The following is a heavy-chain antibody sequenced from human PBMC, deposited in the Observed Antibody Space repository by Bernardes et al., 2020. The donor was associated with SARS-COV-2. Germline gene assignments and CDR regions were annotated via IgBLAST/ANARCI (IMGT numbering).Heavy chain of an antibody. CDR2: IYYSGST. Sequence: SETLSLTCTVSGGSIGSYYCAWIRQPPGKGLEWIGYIYYSGSTNYNPSLKSRVTISVDRSQNQFSLNLSSVTPADTAVYYCARDLSHLVRRGFDLWGRGTLVTVSS. CDR3: ARDLSHLVRRGFDL. J-gene: IGHJ2*01. D-gene: IGHD3-10*01. V-gene: IGHV4-59*01. CDR1: GGSIGSYY.